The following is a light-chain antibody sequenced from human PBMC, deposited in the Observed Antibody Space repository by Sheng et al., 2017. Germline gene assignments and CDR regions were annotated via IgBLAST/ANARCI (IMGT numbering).Light chain of an antibody. CDR3: QVWDRSSDHWV. J-gene: IGLJ3*02. V-gene: IGLV3-21*02. CDR1: NIGSKS. Sequence: SYVLTQPPSVSVAPGQTARITCGGNNIGSKSVHWYQQKPGQAPVLVVYEHSGRSSGIPERLSGSNSGNTATLTISRVEAGDEADYYCQVWDRSSDHWVFGGGTKLTVL. CDR2: EHS.